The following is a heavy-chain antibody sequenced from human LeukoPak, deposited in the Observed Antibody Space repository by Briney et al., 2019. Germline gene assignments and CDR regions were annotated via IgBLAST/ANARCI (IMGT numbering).Heavy chain of an antibody. CDR3: AAEDPLGMDV. CDR2: ISSSGGST. J-gene: IGHJ6*02. V-gene: IGHV3-23*01. CDR1: GFTFSSYA. Sequence: GGSLRLSCAASGFTFSSYAMSWVRQAPGKGLEWVSTISSSGGSTYYADSVKGRFTISRDNAKNTLYLQMNSLRAEDTAVYYCAAEDPLGMDVWGQGTTVTVSS.